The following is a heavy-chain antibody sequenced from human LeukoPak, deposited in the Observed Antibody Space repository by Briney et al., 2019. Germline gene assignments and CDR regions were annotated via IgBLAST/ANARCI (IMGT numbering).Heavy chain of an antibody. V-gene: IGHV3-23*01. D-gene: IGHD5-24*01. Sequence: GGSLRLSCGASRFTFSNYGMSWVRQAPGKGLEWVSGISGSGGSTYYADSVKGRFTISRDNSKNTLYLQMNSLRAEDTAVYYCTRDDGYNRFYIWGQGTMVSVSS. CDR3: TRDDGYNRFYI. CDR2: ISGSGGST. J-gene: IGHJ3*02. CDR1: RFTFSNYG.